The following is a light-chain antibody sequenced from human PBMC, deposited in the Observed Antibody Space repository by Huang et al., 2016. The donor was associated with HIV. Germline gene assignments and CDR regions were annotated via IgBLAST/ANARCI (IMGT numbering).Light chain of an antibody. CDR1: QSVSSCY. V-gene: IGKV3-20*01. CDR3: QLYGTSENT. J-gene: IGKJ2*01. CDR2: GAS. Sequence: EIVLTQSPGTLSLSPGERATLSCRASQSVSSCYLAWYQQKPGQAPRLLIYGASSRATGIPDRLSGSGSGTDFTLTISRLEPEDFAVYYCQLYGTSENTFGQGTKLEIK.